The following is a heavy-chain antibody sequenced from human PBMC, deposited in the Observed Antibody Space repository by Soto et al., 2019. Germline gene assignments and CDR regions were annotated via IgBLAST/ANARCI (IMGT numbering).Heavy chain of an antibody. CDR1: GYTLTELS. D-gene: IGHD3-10*01. J-gene: IGHJ6*02. CDR2: FDPEDGET. V-gene: IGHV1-24*01. CDR3: ASGGVDYYYYGMDV. Sequence: ASVKVSCKVSGYTLTELSMHWVRQAPGKGLEWMGGFDPEDGETIYAQEFQGRVTMTEDTSTSTAYMELRSLRSDDTAVYYCASGGVDYYYYGMDVWGQGTTVTVSS.